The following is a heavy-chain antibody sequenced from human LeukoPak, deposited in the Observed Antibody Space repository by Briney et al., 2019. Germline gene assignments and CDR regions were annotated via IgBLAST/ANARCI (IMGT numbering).Heavy chain of an antibody. D-gene: IGHD2-15*01. CDR2: IYYSGST. CDR1: GGSISSYY. CDR3: ARRINSDSGYYFDH. Sequence: PSETLSLTCTVSGGSISSYYWSWIRQPPGKGLEWIGYIYYSGSTNYNPSLKSRVTMSVDKSKNQFSLNLTSVTAADTAIYFCARRINSDSGYYFDHWGQGALVTVSS. V-gene: IGHV4-59*12. J-gene: IGHJ4*02.